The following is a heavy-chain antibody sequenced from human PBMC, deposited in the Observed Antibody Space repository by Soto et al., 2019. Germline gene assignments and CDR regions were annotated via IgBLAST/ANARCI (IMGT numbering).Heavy chain of an antibody. Sequence: QVQLQESGPGLVRPSQTLSLTCTVSGGSINSEHYHWTWIRQAPGKGLERIGYIRYTGSIRYNPSLLSRVTMSVDTSKNGFSRDLSSVTAADTAVYFCVGEDEGGNRDYYGLGVWGQGTTVSVSS. CDR2: IRYTGSI. D-gene: IGHD2-15*01. V-gene: IGHV4-30-4*01. J-gene: IGHJ6*02. CDR3: VGEDEGGNRDYYGLGV. CDR1: GGSINSEHYH.